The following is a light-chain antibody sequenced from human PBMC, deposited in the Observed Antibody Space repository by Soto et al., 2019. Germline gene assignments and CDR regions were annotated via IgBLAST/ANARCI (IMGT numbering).Light chain of an antibody. Sequence: QSVLTQPPSVSGAPGQRVTISCTGSDSNLGAGYDVHWYQQLPGTAPKRLIYGNTIRPSGVPDRFSGSKSGTSASLAIAGLQAEDEGDYYCSSYTTSDTWVFGGGTKVTVL. CDR1: DSNLGAGYD. J-gene: IGLJ3*02. V-gene: IGLV1-40*01. CDR2: GNT. CDR3: SSYTTSDTWV.